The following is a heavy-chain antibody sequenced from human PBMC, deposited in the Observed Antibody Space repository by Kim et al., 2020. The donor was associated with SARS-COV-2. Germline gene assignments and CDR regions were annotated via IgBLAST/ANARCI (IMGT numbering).Heavy chain of an antibody. D-gene: IGHD3-16*02. CDR2: IKSKASGGTT. CDR3: STDVPHSGWGTYHL. CDR1: GIGFSDSW. Sequence: GGSLRLSCVASGIGFSDSWMSWVRQAPGKGLEWIGIIKSKASGGTTDYNAPVKGRFTLSREYSKTTLYLQMKSLKIEDKVLYYCSTDVPHSGWGTYHLWGQRTKITVS. J-gene: IGHJ3*01. V-gene: IGHV3-15*01.